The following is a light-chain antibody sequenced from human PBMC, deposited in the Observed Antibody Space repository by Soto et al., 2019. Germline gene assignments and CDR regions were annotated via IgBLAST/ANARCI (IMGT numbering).Light chain of an antibody. CDR3: QQYNNWPLT. CDR1: QSVSSN. Sequence: IVMTQSPASLSVSPGERATLSCRASQSVSSNLAWHQQKPGQAPRLLIYAASTRATGIPARFSGSGSGTEFTLTISSLQSEDFAVYYCQQYNNWPLTFGRGTKVEIK. CDR2: AAS. V-gene: IGKV3-15*01. J-gene: IGKJ4*01.